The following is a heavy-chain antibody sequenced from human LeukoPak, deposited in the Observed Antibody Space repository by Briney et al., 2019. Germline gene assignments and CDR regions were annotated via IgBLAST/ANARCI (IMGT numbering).Heavy chain of an antibody. CDR3: ARSPGRRYDSIRWFAP. Sequence: SVKVSCKASGGTFSSYAISWVRQAPGQGLEWMGRIIPILGIANYAQKFQGRVTITADESTSTAYMELSSLRSEDTAVYYCARSPGRRYDSIRWFAPCGQGTLVTVSS. J-gene: IGHJ5*02. V-gene: IGHV1-69*04. D-gene: IGHD5-12*01. CDR1: GGTFSSYA. CDR2: IIPILGIA.